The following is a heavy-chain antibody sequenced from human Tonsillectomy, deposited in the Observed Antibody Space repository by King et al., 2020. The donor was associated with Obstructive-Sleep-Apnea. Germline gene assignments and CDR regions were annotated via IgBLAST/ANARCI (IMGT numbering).Heavy chain of an antibody. D-gene: IGHD3-9*01. CDR1: GFTFSSYG. J-gene: IGHJ3*02. CDR2: ISYDGSNK. V-gene: IGHV3-30*18. Sequence: VQLVESGGGVVQTGRSLRLSCADSGFTFSSYGIHWVRQAPGKGLEWVAVISYDGSNKYYADSVKGRFTISRDNSKNTLYLQMNSLRAEDTAVYYCAKETILPGYFGAFDIWGQGTMLTVSS. CDR3: AKETILPGYFGAFDI.